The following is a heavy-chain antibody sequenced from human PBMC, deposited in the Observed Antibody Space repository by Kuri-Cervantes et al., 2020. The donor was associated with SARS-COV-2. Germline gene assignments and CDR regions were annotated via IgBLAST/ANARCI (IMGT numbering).Heavy chain of an antibody. J-gene: IGHJ4*02. V-gene: IGHV3-11*04. CDR1: GFTFSDYY. Sequence: GGSLRLSCAASGFTFSDYYMSWIRQAPGRGLEWVSYISDGGRAKHYADSVKGRFTVSRDSAKNSLYLQMNSLRTEDTAVYFCAGAGTGWKYPIDYWGQGTLVTVSS. CDR2: ISDGGRAK. D-gene: IGHD3-10*01. CDR3: AGAGTGWKYPIDY.